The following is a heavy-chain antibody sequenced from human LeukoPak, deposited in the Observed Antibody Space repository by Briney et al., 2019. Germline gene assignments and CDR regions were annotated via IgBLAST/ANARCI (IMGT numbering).Heavy chain of an antibody. CDR1: GFTFSSYA. D-gene: IGHD6-19*01. CDR2: ISYDGSNK. J-gene: IGHJ4*02. CDR3: ARESGYSSGWYEGYFDY. V-gene: IGHV3-30*14. Sequence: GGSLRLSCAASGFTFSSYAMHWVRQAPGKGLEWVAVISYDGSNKYYADSVKGRFTISRDNSKNTLYLQMNSLRAEDTAVYYCARESGYSSGWYEGYFDYWGQGTLVTVSS.